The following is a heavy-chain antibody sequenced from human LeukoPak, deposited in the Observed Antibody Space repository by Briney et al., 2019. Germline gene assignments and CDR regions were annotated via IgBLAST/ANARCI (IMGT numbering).Heavy chain of an antibody. CDR2: ISDSGGKT. CDR1: GFTFSSYA. Sequence: GGSLRLSCAASGFTFSSYAMSWARQAPGKGLEWVSVISDSGGKTYYVDSVKGRFTISRDNSKNTLYLQMNSLRAEDTAVYYCVRDPPQWEFTLDYWGQGILVTVSS. D-gene: IGHD1-26*01. CDR3: VRDPPQWEFTLDY. J-gene: IGHJ4*02. V-gene: IGHV3-23*01.